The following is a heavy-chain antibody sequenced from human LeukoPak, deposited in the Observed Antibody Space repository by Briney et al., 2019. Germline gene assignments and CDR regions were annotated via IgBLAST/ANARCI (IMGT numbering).Heavy chain of an antibody. CDR3: ARDKYYYGSGTFYSSAVFDY. CDR1: GYTFTGYY. CDR2: ISPNSGDT. Sequence: ASVKVSCKASGYTFTGYYLYWVRQAPGQGLEWMGRISPNSGDTEYTQKFQDWVTMTRDTSTRTAYMELSGLRSGDTAVYYCARDKYYYGSGTFYSSAVFDYWGQGTLVAVSS. D-gene: IGHD3-10*01. J-gene: IGHJ4*02. V-gene: IGHV1-2*04.